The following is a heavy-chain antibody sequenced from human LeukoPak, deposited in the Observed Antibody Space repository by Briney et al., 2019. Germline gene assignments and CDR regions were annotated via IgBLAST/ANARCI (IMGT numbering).Heavy chain of an antibody. J-gene: IGHJ4*02. Sequence: GGSLRLSCAASGFTFSDYTMNWVRQAPGKGLEWVSSIVGSSSTYYADSLKGRFTISRDNAKNSLYLQMNSLKAEDTAVYYGARIGAGSSRDYWGQGTLVTVSS. V-gene: IGHV3-69-1*01. CDR1: GFTFSDYT. D-gene: IGHD6-13*01. CDR2: IVGSSST. CDR3: ARIGAGSSRDY.